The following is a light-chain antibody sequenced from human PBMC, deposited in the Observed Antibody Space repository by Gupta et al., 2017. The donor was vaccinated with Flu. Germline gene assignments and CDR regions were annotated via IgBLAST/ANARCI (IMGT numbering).Light chain of an antibody. CDR2: KAS. J-gene: IGKJ1*01. CDR1: QSISSW. V-gene: IGKV1-5*03. Sequence: DIQMTQCPYTLSASVGDRVTITCRASQSISSWLAWYQQKPGKAPKLLIYKASSLESGVPSRFSGSGSGTEFTLTISSLQPDDFATYYCQQYNSYSWTFGQGTKVEIK. CDR3: QQYNSYSWT.